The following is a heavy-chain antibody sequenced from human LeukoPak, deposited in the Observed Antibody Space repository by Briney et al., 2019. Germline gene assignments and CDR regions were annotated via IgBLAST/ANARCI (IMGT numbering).Heavy chain of an antibody. V-gene: IGHV1-2*02. CDR2: INPNGGGT. Sequence: ASVKVSCKASGYTFTGYYMHWVRQAPGQGLEWMGWINPNGGGTNYAQKFQGRATMTRDTSISTAYMELSRLRSDDTAVYYCARDEGSYGSGSYPYDYWGQGTLVTVSS. D-gene: IGHD3-10*01. J-gene: IGHJ4*02. CDR3: ARDEGSYGSGSYPYDY. CDR1: GYTFTGYY.